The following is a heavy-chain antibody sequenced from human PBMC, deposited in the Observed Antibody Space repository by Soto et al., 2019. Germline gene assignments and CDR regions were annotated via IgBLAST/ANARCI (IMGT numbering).Heavy chain of an antibody. CDR2: ISYDGSNK. V-gene: IGHV3-30-3*01. D-gene: IGHD3-22*01. CDR1: GFTFSSHA. J-gene: IGHJ4*02. Sequence: QVQLVESGGGVVQPGRSLRLSCAASGFTFSSHAMHWVRQAPGKGLEWVAVISYDGSNKYYADSVKGRFTISRDNSKNTLYLQMNSLRAEDTAVYYCARDFGALYYYDSSGYYFDYWGQGTLVTVSS. CDR3: ARDFGALYYYDSSGYYFDY.